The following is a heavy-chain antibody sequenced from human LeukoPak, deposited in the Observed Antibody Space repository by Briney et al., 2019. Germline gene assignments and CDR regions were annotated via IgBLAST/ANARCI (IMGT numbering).Heavy chain of an antibody. J-gene: IGHJ4*02. CDR2: ISGSGGST. D-gene: IGHD3-10*01. V-gene: IGHV3-23*01. CDR3: AKVGGYYYGSGSYPFDY. CDR1: GFTFSSYA. Sequence: PGGSLRLSCAASGFTFSSYAMSWVRQAPGKGLEWVSAISGSGGSTYYADSVKGRFTISRDNSKNTLYLQMNSLRAEDTAVYYCAKVGGYYYGSGSYPFDYWGQGTLVTVSS.